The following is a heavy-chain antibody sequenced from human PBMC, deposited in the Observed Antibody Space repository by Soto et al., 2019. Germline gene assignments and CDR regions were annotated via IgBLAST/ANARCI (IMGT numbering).Heavy chain of an antibody. V-gene: IGHV4-59*01. CDR1: GGSISSYY. Sequence: ETLSLTCTVSGGSISSYYWSWIRQPPGKGLEWIGYIYYSGSTNYNPSLKSRVTISVDTSKNQFSLKLSSVTAADTAVYYCARLGYYGSGSYYNLLKDYYYMDVWGKGTTVTVSS. J-gene: IGHJ6*03. CDR2: IYYSGST. D-gene: IGHD3-10*01. CDR3: ARLGYYGSGSYYNLLKDYYYMDV.